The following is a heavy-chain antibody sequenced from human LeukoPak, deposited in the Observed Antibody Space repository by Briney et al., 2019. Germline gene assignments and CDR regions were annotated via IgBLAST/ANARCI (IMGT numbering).Heavy chain of an antibody. CDR3: ARDRGYCSGGSCYRWFDP. J-gene: IGHJ5*02. CDR1: GGSISSDC. Sequence: KPSETLSVTCTVSGGSISSDCWSWIGQPPGKGLEWIGYIYYSGSTNYNPSLKSRVTISVDTSKNQFSLKLSSVTPADTAVYYCARDRGYCSGGSCYRWFDPWGQGTLVTVSS. V-gene: IGHV4-59*01. D-gene: IGHD2-15*01. CDR2: IYYSGST.